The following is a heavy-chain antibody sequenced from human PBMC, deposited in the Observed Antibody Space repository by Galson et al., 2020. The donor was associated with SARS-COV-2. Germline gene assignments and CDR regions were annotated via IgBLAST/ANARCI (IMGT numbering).Heavy chain of an antibody. Sequence: ASVKVSCKVSGYTLTELSMHWVRQAPGKGLEWMGGFDPDDGETIYAQKFQGRVTMTEDTSTDTAYMELSSLRSEDTAVYYCATGPPYCSSTSCYPNWFDPWGQGTLVTVSS. D-gene: IGHD2-2*01. CDR1: GYTLTELS. CDR3: ATGPPYCSSTSCYPNWFDP. V-gene: IGHV1-24*01. CDR2: FDPDDGET. J-gene: IGHJ5*02.